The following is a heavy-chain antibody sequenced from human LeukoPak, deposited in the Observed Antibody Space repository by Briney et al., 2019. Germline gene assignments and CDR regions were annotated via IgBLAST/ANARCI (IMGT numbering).Heavy chain of an antibody. J-gene: IGHJ4*02. CDR3: ARRNYYDSRGYYYIDY. CDR2: IYPGDSDT. Sequence: GESLKISCKGSGYSFTSYWIGWLRQMPEKGLEWMGIIYPGDSDTRYSPSFQGQVTISADKSINTAYLQWSSLKASDTAMYYCARRNYYDSRGYYYIDYWGQGTLVTVSS. V-gene: IGHV5-51*01. CDR1: GYSFTSYW. D-gene: IGHD3-22*01.